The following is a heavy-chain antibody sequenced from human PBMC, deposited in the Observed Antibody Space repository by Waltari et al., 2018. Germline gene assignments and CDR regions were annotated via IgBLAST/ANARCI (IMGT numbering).Heavy chain of an antibody. V-gene: IGHV1-8*01. CDR3: ARDLGVHYDSSGYPDAFDI. J-gene: IGHJ3*02. D-gene: IGHD3-22*01. CDR2: MNPNSGNT. Sequence: QVQLVQSGAEVKKPGASVKVSCKASGYTFTSYDINWVRQATGQGLEWMGWMNPNSGNTGYAQKFQGRVTMTRNTSISTAYMELSSLRSEDTAVYYCARDLGVHYDSSGYPDAFDIWGQGTMVIVSS. CDR1: GYTFTSYD.